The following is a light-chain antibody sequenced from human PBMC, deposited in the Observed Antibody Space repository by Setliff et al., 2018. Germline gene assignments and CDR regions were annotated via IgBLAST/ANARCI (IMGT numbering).Light chain of an antibody. CDR1: SSNIGAGYD. J-gene: IGLJ1*01. Sequence: QSVLTQPPSVSGAPGQRVTISCTGSSSNIGAGYDVHWCQQLPGTAPKLLIYGNSNRPSGVPDRFSGSKSGTSASLAITGLQAEDEADYYCQSYDSSLTLYVFGTGTKVTVL. CDR2: GNS. V-gene: IGLV1-40*01. CDR3: QSYDSSLTLYV.